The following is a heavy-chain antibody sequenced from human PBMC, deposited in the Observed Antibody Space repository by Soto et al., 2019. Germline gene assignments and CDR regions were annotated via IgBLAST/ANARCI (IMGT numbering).Heavy chain of an antibody. J-gene: IGHJ4*02. V-gene: IGHV4-59*01. CDR1: GGSISSYY. CDR2: IYYSGST. CDR3: ARDLGSYGLDY. Sequence: SETLSLTCTVSGGSISSYYWSWIRQPPGKGLEWIGYIYYSGSTNYNPSLKSRVTISVDTSKNQFSLKLSSVTAADTAVYYCARDLGSYGLDYWGQGTPVTVSS. D-gene: IGHD5-18*01.